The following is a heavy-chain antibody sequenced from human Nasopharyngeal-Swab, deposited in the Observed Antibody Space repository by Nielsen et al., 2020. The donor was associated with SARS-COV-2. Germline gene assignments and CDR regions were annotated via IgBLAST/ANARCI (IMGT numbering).Heavy chain of an antibody. CDR1: GFTFSSYE. V-gene: IGHV3-48*03. Sequence: GGSLRLSCAASGFTFSSYEMNWVRLAPGKGLEWVSYISSSGSTIYYADSVKGRFTISRDNAKNSLYLQMNSLRAEDTAVYYCAREASIAAAGGEYYFDYWGQGTLVTVSS. CDR3: AREASIAAAGGEYYFDY. D-gene: IGHD6-13*01. CDR2: ISSSGSTI. J-gene: IGHJ4*02.